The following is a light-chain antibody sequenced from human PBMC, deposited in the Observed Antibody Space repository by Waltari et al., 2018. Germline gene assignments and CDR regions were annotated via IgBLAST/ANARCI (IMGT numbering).Light chain of an antibody. J-gene: IGLJ1*01. CDR3: SSYTSSSTPYV. CDR2: DVS. CDR1: SSDVGGYNY. Sequence: QSALTQPASVSGSPGQSLTISCPGTSSDVGGYNYASWYQQHPGKAPKLMIYDVSNRPSGVSNRFSGSKSGNTASLTISGLQAEDEADYYCSSYTSSSTPYVFGTGTKVTVL. V-gene: IGLV2-14*03.